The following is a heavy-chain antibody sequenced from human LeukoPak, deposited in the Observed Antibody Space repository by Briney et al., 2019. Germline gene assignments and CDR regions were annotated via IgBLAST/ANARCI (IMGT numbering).Heavy chain of an antibody. CDR3: ARRGSWSYPTDY. J-gene: IGHJ4*02. D-gene: IGHD3-10*01. CDR2: INHSGST. V-gene: IGHV4-34*01. Sequence: SPTLSLTRAVYGGSFSGYYWGWIRLHPGKGREWIGEINHSGSTNYNPSLKSLVTISVDTSKNQFSLKLSSVTAADTAVYYWARRGSWSYPTDYWGQGTLVTVSS. CDR1: GGSFSGYY.